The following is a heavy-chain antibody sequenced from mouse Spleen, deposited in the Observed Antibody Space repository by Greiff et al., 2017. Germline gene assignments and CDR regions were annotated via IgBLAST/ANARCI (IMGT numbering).Heavy chain of an antibody. CDR3: ARGGISSGAMDY. J-gene: IGHJ4*01. D-gene: IGHD3-1*01. V-gene: IGHV1-52*01. Sequence: QVQLQQPGAELVRPGSSVKLSCKASGYTFTSYWMHWVKQRPIQGLEWIGNIDPSDSVTHYNQKFKDKATLTVDKSSSTAYMQLSSLTSEDSAVYYCARGGISSGAMDYWGQGTSVTVSS. CDR2: IDPSDSVT. CDR1: GYTFTSYW.